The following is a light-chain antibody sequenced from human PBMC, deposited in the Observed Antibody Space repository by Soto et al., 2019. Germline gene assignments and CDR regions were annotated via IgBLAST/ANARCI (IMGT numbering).Light chain of an antibody. J-gene: IGLJ1*01. CDR1: SSDIGSYSR. CDR3: NSFTTSSTYV. CDR2: EVN. V-gene: IGLV2-18*02. Sequence: QSVLTQPASVSGSPGQSITISCTGTSSDIGSYSRVSWYQQPPGTAPKLIIYEVNNRPSGVPDRFSGSKSGNTASLTISGLQAEDEADYYCNSFTTSSTYVFGTGTKVPS.